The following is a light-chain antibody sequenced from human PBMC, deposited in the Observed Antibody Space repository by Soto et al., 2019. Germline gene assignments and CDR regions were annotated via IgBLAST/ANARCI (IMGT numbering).Light chain of an antibody. J-gene: IGKJ4*01. CDR3: LQDYRFPLT. Sequence: AIQMTQSPSSLSASVGDRVTITCRASQGSRNDVGWYQQKPGKAPKLLLYAVSSLQSGGPSRFSGIGSGTDSMLTISSLHPEDFATHYCLQDYRFPLTFGGGTKVQI. CDR2: AVS. V-gene: IGKV1-6*01. CDR1: QGSRND.